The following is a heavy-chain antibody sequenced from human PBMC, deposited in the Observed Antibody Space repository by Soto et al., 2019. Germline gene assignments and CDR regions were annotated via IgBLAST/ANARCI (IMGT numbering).Heavy chain of an antibody. CDR1: GFTFSSYA. V-gene: IGHV3-23*01. CDR2: ISGSGGST. CDR3: AKGDYDSSGYYTGSWYVY. D-gene: IGHD3-22*01. J-gene: IGHJ4*02. Sequence: GSLRLSCAASGFTFSSYAMSWVRQAPGKGLEWVSAISGSGGSTYYADSVKGRFTISRDNSKNTLYLQMNSLRAEDTAVYYCAKGDYDSSGYYTGSWYVYWGQGTLVTVSS.